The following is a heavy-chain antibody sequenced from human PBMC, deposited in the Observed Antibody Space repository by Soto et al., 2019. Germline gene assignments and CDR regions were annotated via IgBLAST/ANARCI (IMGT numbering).Heavy chain of an antibody. CDR2: VSHSGSS. J-gene: IGHJ4*02. V-gene: IGHV4-4*02. CDR3: ARGHKTPSGHPTMTIVVTLDY. CDR1: GASIRSNDW. D-gene: IGHD2-21*02. Sequence: QVQLQESGPGLVKPSETLSLICTVSGASIRSNDWWTWVRQPPGKGLEWIGEVSHSGSSNYNPAFKSRLTTSLDKSKNQFPLDLKSVAAADTAVYYCARGHKTPSGHPTMTIVVTLDYWGQGAGVAVSS.